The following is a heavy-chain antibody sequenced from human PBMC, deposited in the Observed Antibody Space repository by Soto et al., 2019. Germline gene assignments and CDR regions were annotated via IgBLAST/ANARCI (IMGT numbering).Heavy chain of an antibody. J-gene: IGHJ4*02. CDR1: GISFSSNW. Sequence: EVQLVESGGGLVQPGGSLRLSCTASGISFSSNWMHWVRQAPAKGLVCVARINGDGSTTQYADSVQGRFSISIDNTENTLYLQMNSLSDEDTAVYPCASIPMVRAPSDFWGQGVLVTVSS. V-gene: IGHV3-74*02. CDR3: ASIPMVRAPSDF. CDR2: INGDGSTT. D-gene: IGHD3-10*01.